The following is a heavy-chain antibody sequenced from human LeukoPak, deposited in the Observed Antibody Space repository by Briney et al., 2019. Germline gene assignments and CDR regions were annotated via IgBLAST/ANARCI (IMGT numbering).Heavy chain of an antibody. V-gene: IGHV3-7*03. CDR1: GFSFSNYW. Sequence: GGSLRLSCAASGFSFSNYWMSWVRQAPGKGLDWVANIKQDGSEKNYVDSVKGRFTISRDNAKNSLYLQMNSLRAEDTAVYYCARGGLWFGDNVFDIWGRGTMVTVS. CDR2: IKQDGSEK. D-gene: IGHD3-10*01. CDR3: ARGGLWFGDNVFDI. J-gene: IGHJ3*02.